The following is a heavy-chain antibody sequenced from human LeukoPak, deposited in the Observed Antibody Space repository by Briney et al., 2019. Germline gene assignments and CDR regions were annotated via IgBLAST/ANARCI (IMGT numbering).Heavy chain of an antibody. V-gene: IGHV1-18*01. CDR3: ARSSVLRFLEWLPDINYYYYYMDV. CDR1: GYTFTSYG. CDR2: IGAYNGNT. Sequence: ASVKVSCKASGYTFTSYGISWVRQAPGQGLEWMGWIGAYNGNTNYAQKLQGRVTMTTDTSTSTAYMELRSLRSDDTAVYYCARSSVLRFLEWLPDINYYYYYMDVWGKGTTVTVSS. J-gene: IGHJ6*03. D-gene: IGHD3-3*01.